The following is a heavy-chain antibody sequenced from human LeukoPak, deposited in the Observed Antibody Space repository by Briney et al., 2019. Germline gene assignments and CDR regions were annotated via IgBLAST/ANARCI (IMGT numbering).Heavy chain of an antibody. V-gene: IGHV1-2*02. CDR1: QYTFTEYY. D-gene: IGHD2-15*01. CDR3: ARETSRVITVTPNDVFDL. J-gene: IGHJ3*01. Sequence: ASVKVSCTATQYTFTEYYIHWLRQAPGQGLEWMGWITPKSGVTKYAQKFQGRDTVTRDTSISSAYMELTSLRPDDTAVYYCARETSRVITVTPNDVFDLWGQGTMVTVSS. CDR2: ITPKSGVT.